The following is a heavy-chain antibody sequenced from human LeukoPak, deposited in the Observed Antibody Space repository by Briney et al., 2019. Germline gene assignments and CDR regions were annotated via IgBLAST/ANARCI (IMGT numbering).Heavy chain of an antibody. CDR3: ARAGPRGSSWYVQDY. CDR1: GFTFSSYS. J-gene: IGHJ4*02. D-gene: IGHD6-13*01. V-gene: IGHV3-21*01. CDR2: ISSSSSYI. Sequence: GGSLRLSCAGSGFTFSSYSMNWVRQAPGKRLEWVSSISSSSSYIYYADSVKGRFTISRDNAKNSLYLQMNSLRAEDTAVYYCARAGPRGSSWYVQDYWGQGTLVTVSS.